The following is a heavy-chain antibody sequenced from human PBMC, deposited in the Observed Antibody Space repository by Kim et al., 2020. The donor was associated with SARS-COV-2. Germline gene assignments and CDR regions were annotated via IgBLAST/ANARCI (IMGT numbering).Heavy chain of an antibody. CDR3: ARTGYSSNSIDY. V-gene: IGHV3-7*01. D-gene: IGHD6-19*01. Sequence: GGSLRLSCAASGFPFSNYWMNWVRQAPGRGLEWGGNINQDGSVNYYVESVKGRFTISRDNAKNSVYLQINSLRVEDTAVYFCARTGYSSNSIDYWGQGTLVTVPS. CDR2: INQDGSVN. J-gene: IGHJ4*02. CDR1: GFPFSNYW.